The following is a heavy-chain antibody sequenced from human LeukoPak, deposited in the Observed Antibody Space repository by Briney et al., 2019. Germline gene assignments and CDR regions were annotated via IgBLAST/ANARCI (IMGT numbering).Heavy chain of an antibody. Sequence: PSETLSLTCTVSGGSISSYYWSWIRQPPGKGLEWIGSIYYSGSTYYNPSLKSRVTISVDTSKNQFSLKLSSVTAADTAVYYCARLSDPRAFDIWGQGTMVTVSS. V-gene: IGHV4-39*07. CDR2: IYYSGST. CDR1: GGSISSYY. CDR3: ARLSDPRAFDI. J-gene: IGHJ3*02. D-gene: IGHD3-16*02.